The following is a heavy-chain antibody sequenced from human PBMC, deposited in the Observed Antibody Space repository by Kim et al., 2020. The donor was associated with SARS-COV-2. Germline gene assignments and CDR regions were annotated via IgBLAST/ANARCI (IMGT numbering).Heavy chain of an antibody. CDR1: GFTFSTYA. CDR2: INGRDAST. CDR3: AKSLRGGTGEY. D-gene: IGHD7-27*01. J-gene: IGHJ4*02. V-gene: IGHV3-23*01. Sequence: GGSLRLSCAASGFTFSTYAMIWVRQAPGKGLEWVSTINGRDASTYYADSVKGRFTISRDNFKNMLYLEMNSLRVEDTAVYYCAKSLRGGTGEYWGQGTLV.